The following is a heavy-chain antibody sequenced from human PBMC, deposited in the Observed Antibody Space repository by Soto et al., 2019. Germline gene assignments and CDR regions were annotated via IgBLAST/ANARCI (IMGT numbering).Heavy chain of an antibody. CDR3: GKDPGDTAMADAFDI. CDR2: ISGSGGST. V-gene: IGHV3-23*01. CDR1: GFTFSSYA. Sequence: GGSLRLSCAASGFTFSSYAMSWVRQAPGKGLEWVSAISGSGGSTYYADSVKGRFTISRDNSKNTLYLQMNSLRAEDAAVYYCGKDPGDTAMADAFDIWGQGTMVTVSS. J-gene: IGHJ3*02. D-gene: IGHD5-18*01.